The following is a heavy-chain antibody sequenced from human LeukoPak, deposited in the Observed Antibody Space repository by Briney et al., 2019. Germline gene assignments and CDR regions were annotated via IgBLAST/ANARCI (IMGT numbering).Heavy chain of an antibody. D-gene: IGHD4-17*01. Sequence: PSGTLSLTCAVSGGSISSSNWWSWVRQPPGKGLEWIGEIYHSGSTNYNPSLKSRVTISVDKPKNQFSLKLSSVTAADTAVYHCARESDYGDYVDYWGQGTLVTVSS. CDR3: ARESDYGDYVDY. J-gene: IGHJ4*02. CDR1: GGSISSSNW. V-gene: IGHV4-4*02. CDR2: IYHSGST.